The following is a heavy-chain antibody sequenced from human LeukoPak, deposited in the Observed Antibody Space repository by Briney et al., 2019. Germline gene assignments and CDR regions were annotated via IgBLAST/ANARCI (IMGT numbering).Heavy chain of an antibody. CDR2: IYYSGST. J-gene: IGHJ6*02. CDR1: GGSISSYY. V-gene: IGHV4-59*12. Sequence: SETLSLTCTVSGGSISSYYWSWIRQPPGKGLEWIGYIYYSGSTNYNPSLKSRVTISVDTSKNQFSLKLSSVTAADTAVYYCARGYSSGYYRYYYYYYYGMDVWGQGTTVTVSS. D-gene: IGHD3-22*01. CDR3: ARGYSSGYYRYYYYYYYGMDV.